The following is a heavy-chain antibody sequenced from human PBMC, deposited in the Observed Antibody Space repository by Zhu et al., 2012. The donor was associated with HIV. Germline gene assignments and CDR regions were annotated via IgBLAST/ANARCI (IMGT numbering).Heavy chain of an antibody. CDR2: IYSGGST. Sequence: EVQLVETGGGLIQPGGSLRLACAASGFTVSSNYMSWVRQAPGKGLEWVSVIYSGGSTYYADSVKGRFTISRDNSKNTLYLQMNSLRAEDTAVYYCARDSAGGYGSGFDYVGPGNPGHRL. V-gene: IGHV3-53*02. D-gene: IGHD3-10*01. CDR1: GFTVSSNY. J-gene: IGHJ4*02. CDR3: ARDSAGGYGSGFDY.